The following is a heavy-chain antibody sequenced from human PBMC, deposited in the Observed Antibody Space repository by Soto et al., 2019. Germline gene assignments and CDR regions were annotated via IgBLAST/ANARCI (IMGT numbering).Heavy chain of an antibody. CDR2: ISYDGSNK. CDR1: GFTFSSYA. D-gene: IGHD3-22*01. CDR3: AREVGGGDYYDSSGYLDY. V-gene: IGHV3-30-3*01. J-gene: IGHJ4*02. Sequence: GGSLRLSCAASGFTFSSYAMHWVRQAPGKGLEWVAVISYDGSNKYYADSVKGRFTISRDNSKNTLYLQMNSLRAEDTAVYYCAREVGGGDYYDSSGYLDYWGQGTLVTVSS.